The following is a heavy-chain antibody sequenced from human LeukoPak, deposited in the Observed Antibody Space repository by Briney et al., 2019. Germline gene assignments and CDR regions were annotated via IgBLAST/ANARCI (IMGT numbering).Heavy chain of an antibody. J-gene: IGHJ4*02. CDR1: GYTLTELS. CDR2: FDPEDGET. Sequence: ASVKVSCKVSGYTLTELSMHWVRQAPGEGLEWMGGFDPEDGETIYAQKFQGRVTMTEDTSTDTAYMELSSLRSEDTAVYYCATDRVGYYDSSGYFSPLDYWGQGTLVTVSS. D-gene: IGHD3-22*01. V-gene: IGHV1-24*01. CDR3: ATDRVGYYDSSGYFSPLDY.